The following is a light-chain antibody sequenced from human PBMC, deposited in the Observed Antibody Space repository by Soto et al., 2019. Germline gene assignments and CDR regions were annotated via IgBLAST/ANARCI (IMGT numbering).Light chain of an antibody. CDR3: QSYDSSLSGWKV. Sequence: QSVLTQPPSVSGAPGQRVTISCTGSSSNIGAGYDVHWYQQLPGTAPKLLIYGNSNRPSGVPDRFSGSNSGTSASLAITGLQAEDEADYSCQSYDSSLSGWKVFGGGTKLTVL. CDR1: SSNIGAGYD. CDR2: GNS. J-gene: IGLJ2*01. V-gene: IGLV1-40*01.